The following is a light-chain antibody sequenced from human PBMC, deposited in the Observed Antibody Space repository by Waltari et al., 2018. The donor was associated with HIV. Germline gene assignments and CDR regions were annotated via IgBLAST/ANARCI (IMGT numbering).Light chain of an antibody. CDR2: RNN. CDR1: SSNIGSNS. V-gene: IGLV1-47*01. J-gene: IGLJ1*01. Sequence: QSVLTQPPSASGTPGQRVTISCSGSSSNIGSNSVYWYQQLPGTAPKLLIYRNNLRPSGVPDRFSGSKSGTSASLAIIGLRSEDEADYYCAAWDDSLSGYVFGTGTKVTVL. CDR3: AAWDDSLSGYV.